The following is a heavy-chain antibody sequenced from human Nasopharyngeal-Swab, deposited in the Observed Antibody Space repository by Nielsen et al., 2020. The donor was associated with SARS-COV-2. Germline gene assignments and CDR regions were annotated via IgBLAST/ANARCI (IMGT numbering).Heavy chain of an antibody. CDR2: INAGNGNT. Sequence: ASVKVSCKASGYTFTSYAMHWVRQAPGQRLEWMGWINAGNGNTKYSQKFQGRVTITRDTSASTAYMELSSLRSEDTAVYYCAREGYSSRNYYYYYGMDVWGQGTTVTVSS. CDR1: GYTFTSYA. CDR3: AREGYSSRNYYYYYGMDV. J-gene: IGHJ6*02. D-gene: IGHD6-13*01. V-gene: IGHV1-3*01.